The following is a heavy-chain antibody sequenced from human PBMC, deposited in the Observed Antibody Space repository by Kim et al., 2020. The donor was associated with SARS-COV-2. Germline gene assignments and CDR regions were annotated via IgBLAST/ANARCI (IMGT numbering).Heavy chain of an antibody. CDR3: AKGGYYDSSGPVTFDI. D-gene: IGHD3-22*01. V-gene: IGHV3-23*01. J-gene: IGHJ3*02. Sequence: SAKGRFTISRNNSKNPLYLQMNSLRAADTAVYYCAKGGYYDSSGPVTFDIWGQGTMVTVSS.